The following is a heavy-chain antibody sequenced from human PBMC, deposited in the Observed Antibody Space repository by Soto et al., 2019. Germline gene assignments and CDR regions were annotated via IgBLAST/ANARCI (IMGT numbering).Heavy chain of an antibody. J-gene: IGHJ4*02. Sequence: QVLLMQSGAAVKKPGSSVKVSCKASGGTFSSYPISWVRQAPGQGLEWMGRIIPMLGIANYAQKFQGRVTITADISASTGYMELSSLRSEDTAVYYCASYGGNDYYFDYWGQGTLVTVSS. V-gene: IGHV1-69*02. CDR3: ASYGGNDYYFDY. CDR2: IIPMLGIA. CDR1: GGTFSSYP. D-gene: IGHD4-17*01.